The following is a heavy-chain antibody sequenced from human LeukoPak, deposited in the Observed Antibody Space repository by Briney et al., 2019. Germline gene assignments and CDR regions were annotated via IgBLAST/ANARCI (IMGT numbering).Heavy chain of an antibody. CDR1: GYTFTSYY. Sequence: ASVKVSCKASGYTFTSYYMHWVRQAPGQGLDWMGIINISGARTTYAQKFRGRLTMTRDTSTSTVYMELSSLRSEDTAVYYCARETALVTNYYSYYGMDVWGQGTTVTVSS. CDR2: INISGART. D-gene: IGHD5-18*01. CDR3: ARETALVTNYYSYYGMDV. J-gene: IGHJ6*02. V-gene: IGHV1-46*01.